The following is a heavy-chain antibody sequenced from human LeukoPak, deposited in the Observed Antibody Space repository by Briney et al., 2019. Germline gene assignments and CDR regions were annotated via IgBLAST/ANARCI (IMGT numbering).Heavy chain of an antibody. J-gene: IGHJ5*02. CDR2: MYYSGST. Sequence: PSQTLSLTCTVSGGSISSGGYYWNWIRQHPGKGLEWIGYMYYSGSTYYNPSLKSRVTISVDTSKNQFSLKVSSVTAADTAVYYCARGGRDYSDTWFDPWGQGTLVTVSS. D-gene: IGHD4-11*01. CDR3: ARGGRDYSDTWFDP. V-gene: IGHV4-31*03. CDR1: GGSISSGGYY.